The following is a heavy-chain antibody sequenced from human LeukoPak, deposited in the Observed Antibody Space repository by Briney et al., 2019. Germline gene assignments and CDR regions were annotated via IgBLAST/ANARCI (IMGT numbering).Heavy chain of an antibody. CDR3: AKGQSGWSRGDFDF. J-gene: IGHJ4*02. D-gene: IGHD6-19*01. CDR2: ISASGSNT. CDR1: GFTFSNYA. V-gene: IGHV3-23*01. Sequence: PGGSLRLSCAASGFTFSNYAMSWVRQAPGKGLEWVSAISASGSNTYYADSVKGRFPISRDNSKNTLYLQMNSLRAEGTAVYYCAKGQSGWSRGDFDFWGQGALVTVSS.